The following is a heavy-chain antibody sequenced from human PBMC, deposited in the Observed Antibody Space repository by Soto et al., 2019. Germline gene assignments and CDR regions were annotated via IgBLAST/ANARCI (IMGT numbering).Heavy chain of an antibody. CDR2: IFESGNS. D-gene: IGHD3-9*01. Sequence: SETLSLTCTVSGGSISGYHWTWFRQPPGRELEWIGNIFESGNSNYNPSLKSRTTISADTSKSQFSLNLNSVSAADTAVYYCAGGRGWLPDFWGQGTLVTVSS. CDR1: GGSISGYH. V-gene: IGHV4-59*01. CDR3: AGGRGWLPDF. J-gene: IGHJ4*02.